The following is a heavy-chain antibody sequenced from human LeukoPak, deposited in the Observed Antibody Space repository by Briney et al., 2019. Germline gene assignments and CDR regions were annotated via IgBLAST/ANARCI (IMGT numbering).Heavy chain of an antibody. J-gene: IGHJ6*02. D-gene: IGHD3-16*01. CDR1: RFTFSNYW. Sequence: PGGSLKLSCAASRFTFSNYWMAWVRQAPGKGLEWVASINHNGNVNYYVDPVKGRFTISRDNAKNSLYLQMSNLRAEDTAVYFCARGGGLDVWGQGATVTVSS. CDR3: ARGGGLDV. CDR2: INHNGNVN. V-gene: IGHV3-7*03.